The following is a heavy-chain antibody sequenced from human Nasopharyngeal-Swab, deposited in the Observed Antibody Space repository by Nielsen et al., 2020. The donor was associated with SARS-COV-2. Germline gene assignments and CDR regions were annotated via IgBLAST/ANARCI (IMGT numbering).Heavy chain of an antibody. J-gene: IGHJ4*02. D-gene: IGHD2-21*02. CDR2: MSAGVGRA. V-gene: IGHV3-23*01. CDR1: GFTFSNYA. Sequence: GESLKISCAASGFTFSNYAMNWVRQAPGKGLEWVSGMSAGVGRALYADSVKGRFTISKDISKKMLYLEMNSLRAEDTAVYYCAKGFGPYVTAADYWGQGTLVTVSS. CDR3: AKGFGPYVTAADY.